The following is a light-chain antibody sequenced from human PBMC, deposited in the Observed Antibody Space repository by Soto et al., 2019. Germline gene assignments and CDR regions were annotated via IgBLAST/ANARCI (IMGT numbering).Light chain of an antibody. V-gene: IGLV8-61*01. CDR1: SGSVSTSNY. CDR2: STN. J-gene: IGLJ3*02. Sequence: QTVVTQEPSFSVSPGGTVTLTCGLSSGSVSTSNYPGWYQQTPGQAPRTLIYSTNTRSSGVPDRFSDSILGNKAALTITGAQADDESDYYCVLYMGSGIPWVFGGGTKLTVL. CDR3: VLYMGSGIPWV.